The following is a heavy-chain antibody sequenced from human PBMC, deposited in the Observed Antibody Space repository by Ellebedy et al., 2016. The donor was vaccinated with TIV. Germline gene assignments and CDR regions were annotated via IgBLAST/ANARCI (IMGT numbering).Heavy chain of an antibody. CDR1: GYSFTYNW. Sequence: ASVKVSCKGSGYSFTYNWIGWVRQMPGKGLEWMGIIYPGDSDTRYSPSFQGQVTISADKSISTAYLQWSSLKASDTAMYYCARLVGATGGVDYWGQGTLVTVSS. V-gene: IGHV5-51*01. CDR2: IYPGDSDT. D-gene: IGHD1-26*01. J-gene: IGHJ4*02. CDR3: ARLVGATGGVDY.